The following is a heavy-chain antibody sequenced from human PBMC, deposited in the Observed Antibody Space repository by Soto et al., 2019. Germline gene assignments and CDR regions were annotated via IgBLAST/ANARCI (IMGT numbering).Heavy chain of an antibody. Sequence: SETLSLTCTVSGGSISSGGYYWSWIRQHPGKGLEWIGYIYYSGSTYYNPSLKSRVTISVDTSKNQFSLKLSSVTAADTAVYYCAVGQKEVAAPYNWFDPWGQGTLVTVSS. CDR3: AVGQKEVAAPYNWFDP. CDR1: GGSISSGGYY. CDR2: IYYSGST. J-gene: IGHJ5*02. D-gene: IGHD2-15*01. V-gene: IGHV4-31*03.